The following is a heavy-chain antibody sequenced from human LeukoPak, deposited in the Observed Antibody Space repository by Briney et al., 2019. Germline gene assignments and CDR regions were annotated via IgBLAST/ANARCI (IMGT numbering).Heavy chain of an antibody. CDR2: IYYSGST. CDR3: ARSIMTSVTTFGY. V-gene: IGHV4-59*01. J-gene: IGHJ4*02. Sequence: SETLSLTCTASGCSISSYYWSWIRQPPGKGLEWIGYIYYSGSTNYNPSLKSRVTISVDTSKNQFSLKLSSVTAADTAVYYCARSIMTSVTTFGYWGQGTLVTVSS. CDR1: GCSISSYY. D-gene: IGHD4-17*01.